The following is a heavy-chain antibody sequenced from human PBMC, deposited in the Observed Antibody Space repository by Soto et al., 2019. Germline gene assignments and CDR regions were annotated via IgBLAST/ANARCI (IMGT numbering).Heavy chain of an antibody. D-gene: IGHD4-4*01. CDR3: ARENYSQFDY. Sequence: PGGSLRLSCAASGFTFSPYWMSWVRQVPGKGLELVANIRQDGSENYYVDSVKGRFTISRDSTKNSLYLQMNSLRAEDTAVYFCARENYSQFDYWGQGTLVTVSS. J-gene: IGHJ4*02. V-gene: IGHV3-7*01. CDR2: IRQDGSEN. CDR1: GFTFSPYW.